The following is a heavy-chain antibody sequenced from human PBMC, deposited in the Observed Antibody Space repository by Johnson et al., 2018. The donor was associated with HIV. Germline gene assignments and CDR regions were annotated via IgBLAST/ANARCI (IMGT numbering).Heavy chain of an antibody. D-gene: IGHD6-19*01. Sequence: VQLVESGGGLVQPGGSLRLSCAASGFTFSSYAMSWVRQAPGKGLEWVSAISGSGGSTFYADSVKGRFTISRDSSKNTLYLQMNSLRAEDTAVYYCAKDRRNRQWQRLDAFDIWGQGTMVIVSS. V-gene: IGHV3-23*04. CDR1: GFTFSSYA. J-gene: IGHJ3*02. CDR2: ISGSGGST. CDR3: AKDRRNRQWQRLDAFDI.